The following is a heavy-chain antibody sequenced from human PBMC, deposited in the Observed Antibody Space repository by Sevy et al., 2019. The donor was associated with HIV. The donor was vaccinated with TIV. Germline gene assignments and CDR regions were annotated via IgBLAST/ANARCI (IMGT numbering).Heavy chain of an antibody. CDR1: GYTFTSYY. J-gene: IGHJ4*02. CDR2: INPSGGSH. CDR3: ARDSDNYDILTGYYPFDY. D-gene: IGHD3-9*01. Sequence: ASVKVSCKASGYTFTSYYMHWVRQAPGQGLEWMGIINPSGGSHSYAQKFQGRVTMTRATSTGAVNMELSSLRSEDTAVYYCARDSDNYDILTGYYPFDYWGQGTLVTVSS. V-gene: IGHV1-46*01.